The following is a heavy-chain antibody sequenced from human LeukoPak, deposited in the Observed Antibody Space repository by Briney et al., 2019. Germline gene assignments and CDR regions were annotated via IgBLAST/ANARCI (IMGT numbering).Heavy chain of an antibody. Sequence: SQTQSLTCTVSGGSISGGSYYWNWIRQPAGKGLEWIGHIHTSGRTSYKSSLKSRVTISIDTSNNEFSLRLSSVTAADTAIYYCARRRCSSTSCYTVDYWGQGTLVTVSS. CDR2: IHTSGRT. CDR1: GGSISGGSYY. CDR3: ARRRCSSTSCYTVDY. V-gene: IGHV4-61*09. D-gene: IGHD2-2*02. J-gene: IGHJ4*02.